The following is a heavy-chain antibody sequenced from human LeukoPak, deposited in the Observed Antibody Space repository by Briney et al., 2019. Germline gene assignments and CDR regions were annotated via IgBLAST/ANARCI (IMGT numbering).Heavy chain of an antibody. CDR1: GGTFSSYA. V-gene: IGHV1-69*06. CDR3: ARHYYDSSGYYYDAFDI. CDR2: IIPIFGTA. D-gene: IGHD3-22*01. Sequence: ASVKVSCKASGGTFSSYAISWVRQAPGHGLEWMGGIIPIFGTANYAQKFQGRVTITADKSTSTAYMELSSLRSEDTAVYYCARHYYDSSGYYYDAFDIWGQGTMVTVSS. J-gene: IGHJ3*02.